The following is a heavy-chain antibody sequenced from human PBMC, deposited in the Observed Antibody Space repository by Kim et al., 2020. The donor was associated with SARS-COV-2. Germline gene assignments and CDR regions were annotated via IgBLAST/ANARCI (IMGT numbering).Heavy chain of an antibody. J-gene: IGHJ6*02. CDR1: GGSISSSSYY. CDR3: ARLNPYGSGIYYGMDV. CDR2: IYYSGRT. D-gene: IGHD3-10*01. Sequence: SETLSLTCTVSGGSISSSSYYWGWIRQPPGKGLEWIGSIYYSGRTYYNPSLKSRVTISVDTSKNQFSLKLSSVTAADTAVYYCARLNPYGSGIYYGMDVWGQGTTVTVSS. V-gene: IGHV4-39*01.